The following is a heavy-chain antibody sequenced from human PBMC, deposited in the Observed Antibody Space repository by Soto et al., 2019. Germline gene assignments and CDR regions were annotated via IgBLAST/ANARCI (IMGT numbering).Heavy chain of an antibody. V-gene: IGHV1-69*04. CDR1: GYTFTSYG. J-gene: IGHJ5*02. CDR2: IIPILGIA. CDR3: AREVGVVVGATRYWFDP. D-gene: IGHD1-26*01. Sequence: GASVKVSCKASGYTFTSYGISWVRQAPGQGLEWMGRIIPILGIANYAQKFQGRVTITADESTSTAYMELSSLRSEDTAVYYCAREVGVVVGATRYWFDPWGQGTLVTVSS.